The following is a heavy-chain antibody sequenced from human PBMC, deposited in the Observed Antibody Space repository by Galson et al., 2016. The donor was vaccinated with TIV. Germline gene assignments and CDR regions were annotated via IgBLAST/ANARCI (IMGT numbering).Heavy chain of an antibody. CDR3: ARSPADPQYSYYYIDV. CDR2: IYPADSDT. J-gene: IGHJ6*03. CDR1: GYSFTTHW. V-gene: IGHV5-51*03. Sequence: QSGAEVKKPGESLKISCQGSGYSFTTHWIGWVRQMPGKGLEWMGVIYPADSDTRYSPSFQGQVTISADKSISTAYLQWSALRASDTAMYYCARSPADPQYSYYYIDVWGKGTTVTVSS.